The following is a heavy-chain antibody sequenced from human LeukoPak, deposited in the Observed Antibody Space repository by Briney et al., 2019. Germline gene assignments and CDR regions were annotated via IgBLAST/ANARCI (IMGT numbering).Heavy chain of an antibody. CDR1: GFTFSSYE. CDR3: ARGIQLWLVYGDYFDY. D-gene: IGHD5-18*01. J-gene: IGHJ4*02. V-gene: IGHV3-48*03. Sequence: PGGSLRLSCAASGFTFSSYEMNWVRQAPGKGLEWVSYISSSGSTIYYADSVKGRFTISRDNAKNSLYLQMNSLRAEDTAVYYCARGIQLWLVYGDYFDYWGQGTLVTVSS. CDR2: ISSSGSTI.